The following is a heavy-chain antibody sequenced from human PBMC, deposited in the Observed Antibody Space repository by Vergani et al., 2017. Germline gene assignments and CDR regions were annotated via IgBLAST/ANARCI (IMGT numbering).Heavy chain of an antibody. CDR1: GFMFSDYY. V-gene: IGHV3-11*04. CDR3: AEVLNLDP. CDR2: ISPNGSIT. Sequence: QGHLEESGGDVVKPGGALRLSCSGSGFMFSDYYIVWLRRTPGRGLEWLSYISPNGSITYYADAVKGRFVISRDNDRNSVYLQMNRLRVEDTVVYLCAEVLNLDPWGQGTMVTVSA. J-gene: IGHJ5*02.